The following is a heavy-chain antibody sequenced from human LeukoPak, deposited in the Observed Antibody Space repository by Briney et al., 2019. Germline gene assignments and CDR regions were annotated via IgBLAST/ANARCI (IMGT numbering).Heavy chain of an antibody. CDR1: GFTFSSYA. Sequence: PGRSLRLSCAASGFTFSSYAMHWVRQAPGKGLEWVAVISYDGSNKYYADSVKGRFTISRDNSKNTLYLQMNSLRAEDTAGYYCARVPNYYDSSGLGGYFDYWGQGTLVTVSS. V-gene: IGHV3-30*04. CDR3: ARVPNYYDSSGLGGYFDY. D-gene: IGHD3-22*01. J-gene: IGHJ4*02. CDR2: ISYDGSNK.